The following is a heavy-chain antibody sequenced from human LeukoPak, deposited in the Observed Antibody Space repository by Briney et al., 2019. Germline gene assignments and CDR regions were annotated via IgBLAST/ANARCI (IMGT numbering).Heavy chain of an antibody. CDR1: GYTFTSYD. J-gene: IGHJ4*02. CDR3: ARKMHLYGSGSYFVY. Sequence: ASVKVSCKASGYTFTSYDINWVRRATGQGLELMGWMNPNSGNTGYAQKFQGRVTMTRNTSISTAYMELSSLRSEDTAVYYCARKMHLYGSGSYFVYWGQGTLVTVSS. CDR2: MNPNSGNT. V-gene: IGHV1-8*01. D-gene: IGHD3-10*01.